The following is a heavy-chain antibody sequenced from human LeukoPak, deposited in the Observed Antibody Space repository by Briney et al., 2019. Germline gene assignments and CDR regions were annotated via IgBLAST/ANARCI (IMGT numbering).Heavy chain of an antibody. J-gene: IGHJ4*02. V-gene: IGHV1-2*02. Sequence: GASVKVSCKASGGTFSSYAISWVRQAPGQGLEWMGWINPNSGGTNYAQKFQGRVTMTRDTSISTAYMELSRLRSDDTAVYYCARVSRGYESFDYWGQGTLVTVSS. D-gene: IGHD5-12*01. CDR1: GGTFSSYA. CDR3: ARVSRGYESFDY. CDR2: INPNSGGT.